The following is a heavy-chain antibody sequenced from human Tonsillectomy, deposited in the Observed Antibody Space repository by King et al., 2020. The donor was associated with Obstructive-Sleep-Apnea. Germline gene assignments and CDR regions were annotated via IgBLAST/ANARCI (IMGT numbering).Heavy chain of an antibody. Sequence: VQLVESGGNLVQPGGSLRLSCAASGFTFSNYAMYWVRQAPGKGLEYVSAISSDGGSTYNADSLKGRFTSSGDNSKNTLYLHMSSLRAEDTAVYYCVKESKESYYYDRSGHESFFDYWGQGTLVTVSS. CDR1: GFTFSNYA. J-gene: IGHJ4*02. CDR3: VKESKESYYYDRSGHESFFDY. V-gene: IGHV3-64D*09. CDR2: ISSDGGST. D-gene: IGHD3-22*01.